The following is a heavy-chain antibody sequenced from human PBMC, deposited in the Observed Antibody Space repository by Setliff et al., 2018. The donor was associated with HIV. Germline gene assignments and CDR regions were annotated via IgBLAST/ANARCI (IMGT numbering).Heavy chain of an antibody. D-gene: IGHD4-17*01. CDR2: ISAYKDYK. J-gene: IGHJ3*01. Sequence: ASVKVSCKASGYTFSSYGISWVRQAPGQGLEWMGYISAYKDYKNYAQKLQGRVSMTTDTSTRTAYMELRSLTYDDRAVYYCARNYGDYGLYFFDFWGQGTLVTVSS. CDR1: GYTFSSYG. CDR3: ARNYGDYGLYFFDF. V-gene: IGHV1-18*01.